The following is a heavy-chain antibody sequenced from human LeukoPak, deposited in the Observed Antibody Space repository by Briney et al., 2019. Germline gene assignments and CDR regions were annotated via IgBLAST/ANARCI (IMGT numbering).Heavy chain of an antibody. Sequence: EASVKVSCKASGYTFTSYAMHWVRQAPGQRLEWMGWINAGNGITKYSQKFQGRVTITRDTSASTAYMELSSLRSEDTAVYYCARASPYYYDSSGYYYPFDYWGQGTLVTVSS. D-gene: IGHD3-22*01. CDR2: INAGNGIT. CDR1: GYTFTSYA. CDR3: ARASPYYYDSSGYYYPFDY. J-gene: IGHJ4*02. V-gene: IGHV1-3*01.